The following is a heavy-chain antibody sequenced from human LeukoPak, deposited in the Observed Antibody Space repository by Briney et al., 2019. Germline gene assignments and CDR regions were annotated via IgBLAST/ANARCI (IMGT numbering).Heavy chain of an antibody. D-gene: IGHD4-17*01. CDR3: ASSYGDYVDY. V-gene: IGHV3-53*01. Sequence: PGGSLRLSCTVSGFTVSSNSMSWVRQAPGKGLEWVSFIYSAGSTHYSDSVKGRFTISIDNSKNTLYLQMNSLRAEDTAVYYCASSYGDYVDYWGQGTLVTVSS. CDR2: IYSAGST. J-gene: IGHJ4*02. CDR1: GFTVSSNS.